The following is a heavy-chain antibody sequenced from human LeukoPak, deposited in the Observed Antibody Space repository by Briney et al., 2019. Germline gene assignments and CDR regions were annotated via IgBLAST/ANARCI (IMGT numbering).Heavy chain of an antibody. V-gene: IGHV4-61*02. J-gene: IGHJ3*02. CDR3: ARERGVIVRSDAFDI. D-gene: IGHD3-10*01. CDR2: IYTSGST. Sequence: SETLSLTCTVSGGSTSSGSYYWSWIRQPAGKGLEWIGRIYTSGSTNYNPSLKSRVTMSVDTSKNQFSLKLSSVTAADTAVYYCARERGVIVRSDAFDIWGQGTMVTVSS. CDR1: GGSTSSGSYY.